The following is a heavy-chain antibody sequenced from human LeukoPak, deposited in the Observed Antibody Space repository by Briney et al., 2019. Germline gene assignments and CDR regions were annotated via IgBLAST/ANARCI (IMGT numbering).Heavy chain of an antibody. CDR1: GYTFTGYY. J-gene: IGHJ3*02. CDR3: AREASRPSNYDFWSGYYPADAFDI. D-gene: IGHD3-3*01. Sequence: ASVKVSCKTSGYTFTGYYMHWVRQAPGQGLEWMGWIDPNSGDTNYAQKFQGRVTMTRDTSISTAYMELSRLRSDDTAVYYCAREASRPSNYDFWSGYYPADAFDIRGQGTMVTVSS. CDR2: IDPNSGDT. V-gene: IGHV1-2*02.